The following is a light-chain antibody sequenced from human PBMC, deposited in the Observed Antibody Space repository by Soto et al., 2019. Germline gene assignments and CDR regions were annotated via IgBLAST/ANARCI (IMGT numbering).Light chain of an antibody. V-gene: IGLV2-14*01. J-gene: IGLJ2*01. CDR3: SSYTYTTTLV. CDR2: EVT. Sequence: QSALTQTASVSGSPGQSITLSCTGTSSDIGRYNYVSWYQQHPGKAPKLMIYEVTYRPSGVSDRVSGSKSGSTASLTISGLQAEDEADYYCSSYTYTTTLVFGGGTKLTVL. CDR1: SSDIGRYNY.